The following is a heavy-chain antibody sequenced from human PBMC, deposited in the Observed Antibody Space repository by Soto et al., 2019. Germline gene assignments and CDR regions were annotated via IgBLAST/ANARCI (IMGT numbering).Heavy chain of an antibody. V-gene: IGHV4-59*01. J-gene: IGHJ5*02. Sequence: PSETLSLTCTVSGGSISSYYWSWIRQPPGKGLEWIGYIYYSGSTNYNPSLKSRVTISVDTSKNQFSLKLSSVTAADTAVYYCARVESSSYTNWFDPWGQGTLVTVSS. CDR1: GGSISSYY. D-gene: IGHD6-13*01. CDR2: IYYSGST. CDR3: ARVESSSYTNWFDP.